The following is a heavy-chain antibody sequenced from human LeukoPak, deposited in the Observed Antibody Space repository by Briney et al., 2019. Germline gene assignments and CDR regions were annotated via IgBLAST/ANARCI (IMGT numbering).Heavy chain of an antibody. CDR1: GFTFSDYY. CDR3: ARDESASYSGSYSFDY. J-gene: IGHJ4*02. CDR2: ISSSGSTI. D-gene: IGHD1-26*01. Sequence: GGSLRLSCAASGFTFSDYYMSWIRQAPGKGLEWVSYISSSGSTIYYADSVKGRFTISRDNAKNSLYLQMNSLRAEDTAVYYCARDESASYSGSYSFDYWGQGTLVTVSS. V-gene: IGHV3-11*04.